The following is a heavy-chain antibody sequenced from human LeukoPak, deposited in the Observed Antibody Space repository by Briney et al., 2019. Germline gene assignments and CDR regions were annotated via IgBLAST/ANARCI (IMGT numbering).Heavy chain of an antibody. CDR3: ARAPTTVTTLWFDP. CDR1: GGTFSSYA. D-gene: IGHD4-17*01. V-gene: IGHV1-69*04. Sequence: SVKVSCKASGGTFSSYAISWVRQAPGQGLEWMGRIIPIFGIANYAQKFQGRVTITADKSTSTAYMELSSLRSEDTAVYYCARAPTTVTTLWFDPWGQGTLITVSS. CDR2: IIPIFGIA. J-gene: IGHJ5*02.